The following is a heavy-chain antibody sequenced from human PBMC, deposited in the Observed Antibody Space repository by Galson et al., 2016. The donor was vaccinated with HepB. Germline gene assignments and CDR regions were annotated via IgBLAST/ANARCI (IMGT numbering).Heavy chain of an antibody. CDR3: ARRLDTQGRIGCWGWGMDA. V-gene: IGHV3-7*01. Sequence: SLRLSCAASRFTFSLYWMTWVRHVPGKGLEWVASIKEDGSRAYYVDSVKGRFTVSRDNARNSLFLQMNSLRVEDTAGYYCARRLDTQGRIGCWGWGMDAWGEGTTVTVSS. CDR2: IKEDGSRA. D-gene: IGHD4/OR15-4a*01. J-gene: IGHJ6*04. CDR1: RFTFSLYW.